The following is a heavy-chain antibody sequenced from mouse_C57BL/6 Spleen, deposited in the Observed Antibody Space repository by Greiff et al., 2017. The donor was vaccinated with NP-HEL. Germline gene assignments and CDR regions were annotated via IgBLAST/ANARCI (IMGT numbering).Heavy chain of an antibody. CDR3: ARPPFYYDYDWAWFAY. J-gene: IGHJ3*01. CDR2: ISSGGSYT. V-gene: IGHV5-6*01. Sequence: EVHLVESGGDLVKPGGSLKLSCAASGFTFSSYGMSWVRQTPDKRLEWVATISSGGSYTYYPDSVKGRFTISRDNAKNTLYLQMSSLKSEDTAMYYCARPPFYYDYDWAWFAYWGQGTLVTVSA. D-gene: IGHD2-4*01. CDR1: GFTFSSYG.